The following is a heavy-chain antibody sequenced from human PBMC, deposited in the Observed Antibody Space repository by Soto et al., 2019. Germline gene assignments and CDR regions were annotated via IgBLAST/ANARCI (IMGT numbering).Heavy chain of an antibody. CDR2: IYWDDDE. CDR1: GFSLNTGGVG. V-gene: IGHV2-5*05. CDR3: VRNWRYYGGDYYYGMDA. D-gene: IGHD3-10*01. J-gene: IGHJ6*02. Sequence: ITLKESGPTLVKPTQTLTLTCTFSGFSLNTGGVGVGWVRQPRGKAMEWLALIYWDDDERYGPSLRSRLNITKDTINNQVVLTMTNMDPEDTATYYCVRNWRYYGGDYYYGMDAWGQGTTVTVSS.